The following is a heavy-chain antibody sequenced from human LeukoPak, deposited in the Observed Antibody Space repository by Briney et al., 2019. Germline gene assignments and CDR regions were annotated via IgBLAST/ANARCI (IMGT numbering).Heavy chain of an antibody. CDR2: ISSSGSTI. J-gene: IGHJ4*02. CDR1: GFTFSSYE. CDR3: ARDGQWLVEVPFDY. D-gene: IGHD6-19*01. V-gene: IGHV3-48*03. Sequence: GGSLRLSCAASGFTFSSYEMNWVRQAPGKGLEWVSYISSSGSTIYYADSVKGRFTISRDNAKKSLYLQMNSLRAEDTAVYYCARDGQWLVEVPFDYWGQGTLVTVSS.